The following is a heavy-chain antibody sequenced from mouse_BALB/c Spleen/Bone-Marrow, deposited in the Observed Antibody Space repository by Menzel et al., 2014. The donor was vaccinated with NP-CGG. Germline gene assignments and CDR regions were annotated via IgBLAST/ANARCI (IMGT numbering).Heavy chain of an antibody. D-gene: IGHD2-3*01. V-gene: IGHV5-6-5*01. CDR2: ISSGGST. CDR3: ARGYDGYYGFAY. J-gene: IGHJ3*01. Sequence: EVKVEESGGGLVKPGGSLKLSCAASGFTFSSYAMSWVRQTPEERLEWGASISSGGSTYYPDSVKGRFTISRDNARNILYLQMSSLRSEDTTMYYCARGYDGYYGFAYWGQGTLVTVSA. CDR1: GFTFSSYA.